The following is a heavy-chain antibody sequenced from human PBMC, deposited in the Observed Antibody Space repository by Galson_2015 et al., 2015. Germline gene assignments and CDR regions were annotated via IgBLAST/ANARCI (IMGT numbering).Heavy chain of an antibody. D-gene: IGHD1-26*01. CDR1: GFTFSSYA. V-gene: IGHV3-23*01. CDR2: ISGSGGST. J-gene: IGHJ4*02. CDR3: AKDLFNVRVSSVGAIHFDY. Sequence: SLRLSCAASGFTFSSYAMSWVRQAPGKGLEWVSAISGSGGSTYYADSVKGRFTISRDNSKNTLYLQMNSLRAEDTAVYYCAKDLFNVRVSSVGAIHFDYWGQGTLVTVSS.